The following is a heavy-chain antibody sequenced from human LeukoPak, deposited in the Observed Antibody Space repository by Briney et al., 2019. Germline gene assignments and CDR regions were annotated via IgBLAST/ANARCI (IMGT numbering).Heavy chain of an antibody. J-gene: IGHJ4*02. V-gene: IGHV1-18*01. CDR3: ARDLYYYDRIYKYYFDY. D-gene: IGHD3-22*01. Sequence: ASVKVSCKASGYTFTSYGISWVRQAPGQGLEWMGWISAYNGNTNYAQKLQGRVTMTTDTSTSTAYMELRSLRSDDTAVYYCARDLYYYDRIYKYYFDYWGQGTLVTVSS. CDR2: ISAYNGNT. CDR1: GYTFTSYG.